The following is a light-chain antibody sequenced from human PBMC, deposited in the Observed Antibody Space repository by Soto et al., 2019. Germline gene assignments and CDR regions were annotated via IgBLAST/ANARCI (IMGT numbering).Light chain of an antibody. V-gene: IGKV3-20*01. CDR1: QSVSSN. J-gene: IGKJ1*01. CDR2: GAS. Sequence: EIVLTQSPGTLSLSPGERATLSCRASQSVSSNLAWYHQKPGQAPRLLIYGASNRATGIPDRFSGSGSGTDFTLAISRLEPEDFAVYYCQQYGTSPQTFGQGTKVDIK. CDR3: QQYGTSPQT.